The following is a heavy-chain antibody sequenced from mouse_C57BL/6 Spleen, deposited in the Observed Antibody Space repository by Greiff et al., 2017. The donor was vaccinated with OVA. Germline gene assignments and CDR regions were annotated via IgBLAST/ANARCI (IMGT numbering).Heavy chain of an antibody. CDR3: ARHYGSPYWYFDV. V-gene: IGHV1-52*01. Sequence: VKLKQPGAELVRPGSSVKLSCKASGYTFTSYWMHWVKQRPIQGLEWIGNIDPSDSETHYNQKFKDKATLTVDKSSSTAYMHLSSLTSEDSAVYYCARHYGSPYWYFDVWGTGTTVTVSS. D-gene: IGHD1-1*01. CDR1: GYTFTSYW. CDR2: IDPSDSET. J-gene: IGHJ1*03.